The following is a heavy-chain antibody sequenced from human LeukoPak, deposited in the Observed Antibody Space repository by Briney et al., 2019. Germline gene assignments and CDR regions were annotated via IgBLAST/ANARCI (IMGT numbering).Heavy chain of an antibody. V-gene: IGHV1-2*02. CDR1: GYTFTSYG. CDR3: ARAGVGGYDIFDY. CDR2: INPNSGGT. D-gene: IGHD5-12*01. Sequence: ASVKVSCKASGYTFTSYGISWVRQAPGQGLEWMGWINPNSGGTNYAQKFQGRVTMTRDTSISTAYMELSRLRSDDTAVYYCARAGVGGYDIFDYWGQGTLVTVSS. J-gene: IGHJ4*02.